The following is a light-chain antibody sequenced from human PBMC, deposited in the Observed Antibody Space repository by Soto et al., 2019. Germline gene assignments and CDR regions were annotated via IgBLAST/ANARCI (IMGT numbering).Light chain of an antibody. Sequence: EIVLTQSPGTLSLSPGERATLSCRASQSVSSSYLAWYQQKPGQAPRLPTFGASSRATGIPDRFSGSGSGIDFTLTISGLEPDDFAVYYCQQYGSSALTFGGGTKVDIK. V-gene: IGKV3-20*01. CDR3: QQYGSSALT. J-gene: IGKJ4*01. CDR1: QSVSSSY. CDR2: GAS.